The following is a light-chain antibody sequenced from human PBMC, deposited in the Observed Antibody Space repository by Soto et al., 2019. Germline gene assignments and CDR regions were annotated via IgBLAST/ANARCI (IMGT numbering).Light chain of an antibody. Sequence: ENVLTQSPGTLSLSRRXXAXVSCRASQSVSNNYLAWYQRKPGQAHRLIYYGSTLKSAGISDRCSSRCAREFIITISSLQPEDFATDYCRQHYSSPWTFGQGTKVDIK. J-gene: IGKJ1*01. V-gene: IGKV3-20*01. CDR1: QSVSNNY. CDR2: GST. CDR3: RQHYSSPWT.